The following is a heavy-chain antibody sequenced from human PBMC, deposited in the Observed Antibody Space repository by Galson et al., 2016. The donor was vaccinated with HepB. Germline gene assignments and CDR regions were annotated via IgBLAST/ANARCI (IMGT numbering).Heavy chain of an antibody. CDR1: GFSLSTTGEA. J-gene: IGHJ4*02. CDR3: AHRRSGYCNTVNCLYFDY. D-gene: IGHD2-15*01. Sequence: PALVKPTQTLTLTCTFSGFSLSTTGEAVGWTRQPPGKALEWLALTHWNDDKRYSPSLKSRLTITKDTSKNQVVLTVTNMDPVDTATYFCAHRRSGYCNTVNCLYFDYWGQGTLATVSS. CDR2: THWNDDK. V-gene: IGHV2-5*01.